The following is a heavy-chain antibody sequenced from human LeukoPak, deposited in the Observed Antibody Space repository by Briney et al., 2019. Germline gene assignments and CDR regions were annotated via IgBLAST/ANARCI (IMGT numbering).Heavy chain of an antibody. CDR1: GFTFKNYD. CDR2: LRYDGSTE. V-gene: IGHV3-30*02. D-gene: IGHD2-8*02. J-gene: IGHJ4*02. Sequence: GGSLRLSCATSGFTFKNYDMHWVRQAPGKGLEWVANLRYDGSTEDYADSVRGRFTISRGNSRTILYLQMSSLRAEDTALYYCARDPSGPPDFWGQGTLVTVSS. CDR3: ARDPSGPPDF.